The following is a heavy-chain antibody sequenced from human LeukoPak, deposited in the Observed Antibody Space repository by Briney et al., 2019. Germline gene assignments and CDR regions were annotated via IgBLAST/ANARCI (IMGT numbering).Heavy chain of an antibody. CDR2: TYSGGST. Sequence: GGSLRLSCAASGFTVSSNYMSWVRQAPGKGLEWVSVTYSGGSTYYADSVKGRFTISRDNSKNTLYLQMNSLRAEDTAVYYCARVVGYCSSTSCYYYYYYYMDVWGKGTTVTVSS. CDR3: ARVVGYCSSTSCYYYYYYYMDV. J-gene: IGHJ6*03. V-gene: IGHV3-66*02. CDR1: GFTVSSNY. D-gene: IGHD2-2*01.